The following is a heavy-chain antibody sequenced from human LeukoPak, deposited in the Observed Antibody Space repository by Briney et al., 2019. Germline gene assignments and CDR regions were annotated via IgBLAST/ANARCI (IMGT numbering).Heavy chain of an antibody. Sequence: GGSLRLSCAVSGITLSNYGMTWVRQAPGKGLEWVAGISGSGGGTNYADSVKDRFTISRDNSKNTLYLQMNSLRAEDTAVYFCAKRGVVIRVILVGFHKEAYYFDSWGQGALVTVSS. J-gene: IGHJ4*02. CDR1: GITLSNYG. CDR3: AKRGVVIRVILVGFHKEAYYFDS. CDR2: ISGSGGGT. V-gene: IGHV3-23*01. D-gene: IGHD3-22*01.